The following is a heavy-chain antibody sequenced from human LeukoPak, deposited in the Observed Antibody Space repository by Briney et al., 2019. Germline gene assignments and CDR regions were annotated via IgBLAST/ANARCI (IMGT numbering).Heavy chain of an antibody. CDR1: GFTFSTYG. V-gene: IGHV3-30*02. J-gene: IGHJ4*02. Sequence: QAGGSLRLSCAASGFTFSTYGMHWVRQAPGKGLEWVAFIRYDGSNKYYADSVKGRFTISRDNSKNTLYLQMNRLRAEDTAVYYCAKDRRPHSYSSRWLDYWGQGTLVTVSS. CDR3: AKDRRPHSYSSRWLDY. CDR2: IRYDGSNK. D-gene: IGHD6-13*01.